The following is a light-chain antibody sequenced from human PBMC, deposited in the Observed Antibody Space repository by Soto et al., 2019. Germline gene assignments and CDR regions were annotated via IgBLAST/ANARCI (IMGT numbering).Light chain of an antibody. J-gene: IGKJ3*01. CDR3: QQYGSSPLFT. CDR2: GAS. Sequence: EIVLTQSPGTLSLSPGERATLSCRASQSVSSSYLAWYQQKPGQAPRLLIYGASSRATGIPDRFSGSGSGTDFTLTIRRLEPEDCAVYYCQQYGSSPLFTFGPWTKVDIK. CDR1: QSVSSSY. V-gene: IGKV3-20*01.